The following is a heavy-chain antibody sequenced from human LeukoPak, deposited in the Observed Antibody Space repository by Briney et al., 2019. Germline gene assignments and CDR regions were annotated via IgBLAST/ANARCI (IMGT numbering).Heavy chain of an antibody. CDR2: IYYSGST. J-gene: IGHJ4*02. CDR1: GDSISSSSYY. D-gene: IGHD6-19*01. Sequence: SETLSLTCTVSGDSISSSSYYWGWIRQPPGKGLEWIGSIYYSGSTYYNPSLKSRVTISVDTSKNQFSLKLSSVTAEDTAVYYCAKAVAGTEFFDYWGQGTLVTVPS. CDR3: AKAVAGTEFFDY. V-gene: IGHV4-39*07.